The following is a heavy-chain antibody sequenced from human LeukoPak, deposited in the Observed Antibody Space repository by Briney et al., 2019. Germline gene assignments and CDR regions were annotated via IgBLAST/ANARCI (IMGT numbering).Heavy chain of an antibody. CDR3: ASGVTTLHQIKYYFDY. V-gene: IGHV1-69*13. CDR1: GGTFSSYA. Sequence: ASVKVSCKASGGTFSSYAISWVRQAPGQGLEWMGGIIPIFGTANYAQKFQGRVTITADESTSTAYMELSSLRSEDTAVYYCASGVTTLHQIKYYFDYRGQGTLVTVSS. CDR2: IIPIFGTA. D-gene: IGHD4-17*01. J-gene: IGHJ4*02.